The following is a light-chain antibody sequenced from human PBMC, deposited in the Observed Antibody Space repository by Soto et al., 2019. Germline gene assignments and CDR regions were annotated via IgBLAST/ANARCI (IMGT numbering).Light chain of an antibody. J-gene: IGKJ1*01. CDR3: QLYGSSPPRK. CDR1: QSVSSTY. V-gene: IGKV3-20*01. CDR2: GAS. Sequence: EIVLTQSPGTLSLSPGERATLSCRASQSVSSTYLGWYQQKPGQAPRLLIYGASSRATGIPDRFSGSGSGTDFTLTIARLEPEDFAVYYCQLYGSSPPRKFGQGTKVEIK.